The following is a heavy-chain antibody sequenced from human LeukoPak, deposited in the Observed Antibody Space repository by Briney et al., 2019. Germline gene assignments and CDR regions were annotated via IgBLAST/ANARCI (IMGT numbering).Heavy chain of an antibody. V-gene: IGHV3-49*03. Sequence: GGSLRLSCTTSGFTFGDYAMSWFRQAPGKGLEWVSLIRSKANGGTTEYAASVKGRFSISRDNSKSIADLQINSLKTEDTAVYYCARGGDFGVPAPLGIDAFDIWGQGTMVTVSS. D-gene: IGHD2-2*01. J-gene: IGHJ3*02. CDR3: ARGGDFGVPAPLGIDAFDI. CDR1: GFTFGDYA. CDR2: IRSKANGGTT.